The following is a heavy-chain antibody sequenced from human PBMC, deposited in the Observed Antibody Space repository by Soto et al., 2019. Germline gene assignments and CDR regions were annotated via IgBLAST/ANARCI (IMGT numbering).Heavy chain of an antibody. J-gene: IGHJ6*02. Sequence: PGGSLRLSCAASGFTFSSYGMHWVRQAPGKGLEWVAVISYDGSNKYYADSVKGRFTISRDNSKNTLYLQMNSLRAEDTAVYYCARAYLGRLPRRADYYYAMDVWGRGTTVTVSS. V-gene: IGHV3-30*03. CDR1: GFTFSSYG. CDR2: ISYDGSNK. CDR3: ARAYLGRLPRRADYYYAMDV. D-gene: IGHD1-26*01.